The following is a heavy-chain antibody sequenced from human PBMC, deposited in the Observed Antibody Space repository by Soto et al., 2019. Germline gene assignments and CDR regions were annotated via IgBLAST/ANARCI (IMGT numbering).Heavy chain of an antibody. Sequence: EVQLVESGGGLVQPGGSLRLSGVDSGFTFSSYWMSWVRQAPVKGLEWVGNIKQDGSEENYADSVKGRFTISRDNAKNSMYLQMTSLRVEDTAVYYCARIAASGRGWDVWGQGTTVVVSS. V-gene: IGHV3-7*01. CDR1: GFTFSSYW. CDR2: IKQDGSEE. J-gene: IGHJ6*02. CDR3: ARIAASGRGWDV. D-gene: IGHD6-13*01.